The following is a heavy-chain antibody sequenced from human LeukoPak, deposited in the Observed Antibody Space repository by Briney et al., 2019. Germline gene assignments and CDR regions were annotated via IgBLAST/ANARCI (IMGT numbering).Heavy chain of an antibody. D-gene: IGHD3-10*01. CDR2: INHSGST. CDR3: ARGLLWFGRYNFDY. CDR1: GGSFSGYY. Sequence: SETLSLTCAVYGGSFSGYYWSWIRQPPGKGLEWIGEINHSGSTNYNPSLKSRVTISVDTSKNQFSLKLSSVTAADTAVYYCARGLLWFGRYNFDYWGQGTLVTVSS. V-gene: IGHV4-34*01. J-gene: IGHJ4*02.